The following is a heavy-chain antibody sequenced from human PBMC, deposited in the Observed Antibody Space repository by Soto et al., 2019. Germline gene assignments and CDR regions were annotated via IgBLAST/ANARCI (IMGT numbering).Heavy chain of an antibody. V-gene: IGHV1-46*03. CDR2: INPTGGYT. CDR1: GYNFTSYY. J-gene: IGHJ4*02. CDR3: ARGGGIVVVTATYDH. Sequence: QVQLVQSGAEVTKPGASLKVSCKESGYNFTSYYMNWVRHAPGQGLEWLGIINPTGGYTTYAQRFLGRVTMTSDTSTSTVHMELGSLTSEDTAVYYCARGGGIVVVTATYDHWGQGTLVTVSS. D-gene: IGHD2-21*02.